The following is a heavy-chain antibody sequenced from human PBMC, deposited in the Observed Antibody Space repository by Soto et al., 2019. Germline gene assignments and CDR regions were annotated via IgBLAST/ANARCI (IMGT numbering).Heavy chain of an antibody. CDR1: GFTFSSYG. Sequence: LRLSCAASGFTFSSYGMHWVRQAPGKGLEWVAVISYDGSNKYCADSVKGRFTISRDNSKNTLYLQMNSLRAEDTAVYYCAKGGILSDYGDFVDYWGQGTLVTVSS. J-gene: IGHJ4*02. CDR3: AKGGILSDYGDFVDY. V-gene: IGHV3-30*18. CDR2: ISYDGSNK. D-gene: IGHD4-17*01.